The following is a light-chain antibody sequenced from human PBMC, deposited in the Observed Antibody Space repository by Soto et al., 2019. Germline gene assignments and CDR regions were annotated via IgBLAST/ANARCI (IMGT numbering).Light chain of an antibody. V-gene: IGKV3-20*01. Sequence: EIVLTQSPGTLSLSPGGRATLSCRASQSVSSSYLAWYQQKPGQAPRLLIYGASSRSTGIPDRFGGSGSGTDFTLTISRLEPEDFAVYYCQQYAGSPWTFGQGTKVEI. J-gene: IGKJ1*01. CDR3: QQYAGSPWT. CDR2: GAS. CDR1: QSVSSSY.